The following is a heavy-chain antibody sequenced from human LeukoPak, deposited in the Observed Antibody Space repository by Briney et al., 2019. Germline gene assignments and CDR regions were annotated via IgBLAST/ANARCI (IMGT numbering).Heavy chain of an antibody. V-gene: IGHV4-39*01. CDR1: GDSISSTNYY. CDR3: ARVKRGWLQLRGCFDY. Sequence: SETLSLTCTVSGDSISSTNYYWGWVRQPPGKGLESLVTIYYTGSTSYNPSLRSRVAISVDTPKNQFSLKLSAVTAADTAVYYCARVKRGWLQLRGCFDYWGQGTLVTVSS. J-gene: IGHJ4*02. D-gene: IGHD5-24*01. CDR2: IYYTGST.